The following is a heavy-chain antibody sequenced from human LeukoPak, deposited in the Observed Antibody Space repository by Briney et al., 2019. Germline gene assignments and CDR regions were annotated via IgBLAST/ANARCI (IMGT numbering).Heavy chain of an antibody. Sequence: GGSLRLSCAASGFTFSSYAMSWVRQVPGKGLEWVSAISGSGGSTYYADSVKGRFTISRDNSKNTLYLQMNSLRAEDTAVYYCAKQGSIVVVLSWFDPWGQGTLVTVSS. J-gene: IGHJ5*02. CDR2: ISGSGGST. D-gene: IGHD2-15*01. V-gene: IGHV3-23*01. CDR1: GFTFSSYA. CDR3: AKQGSIVVVLSWFDP.